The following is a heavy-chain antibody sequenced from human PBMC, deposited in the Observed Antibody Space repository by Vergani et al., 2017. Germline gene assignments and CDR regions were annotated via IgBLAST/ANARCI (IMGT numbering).Heavy chain of an antibody. Sequence: QVQLVQSGAEVKKPGASVKVSCKASGYTFTGCYMHWVRQAPGQGLEWMGWINPNSGGTNYAQKFQGRVTMTRDTSISTAYMELSRLRSDDTAVYYCARGLPYYYGSGSYGYWGQGTLVTVSS. CDR1: GYTFTGCY. D-gene: IGHD3-10*01. J-gene: IGHJ4*02. CDR3: ARGLPYYYGSGSYGY. CDR2: INPNSGGT. V-gene: IGHV1-2*02.